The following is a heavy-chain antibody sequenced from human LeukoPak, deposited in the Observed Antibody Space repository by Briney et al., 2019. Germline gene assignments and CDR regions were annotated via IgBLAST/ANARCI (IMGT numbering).Heavy chain of an antibody. CDR2: IHYSGST. J-gene: IGHJ4*02. CDR1: GGSISGYY. V-gene: IGHV4-59*01. CDR3: ARGWGYFDF. D-gene: IGHD3-16*01. Sequence: PSETLSLTCTVSGGSISGYYWIWIRQPPGKGLEWIGYIHYSGSTNYNPSLKSRVTISVDTSKNQFSLRLSSVTAADMAVYYCARGWGYFDFWGQGTLLTVSS.